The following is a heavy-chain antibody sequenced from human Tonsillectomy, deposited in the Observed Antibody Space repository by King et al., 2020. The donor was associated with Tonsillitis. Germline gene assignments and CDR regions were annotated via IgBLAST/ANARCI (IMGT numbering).Heavy chain of an antibody. CDR1: GYSFTSYW. CDR2: IYPGDSDT. J-gene: IGHJ5*02. D-gene: IGHD6-13*01. CDR3: ARHSPPYSIRNSNFDP. V-gene: IGHV5-51*01. Sequence: VQLVESGAEVKKPGESLKISCKGSGYSFTSYWIGWVRQMPGKGLEWMGIIYPGDSDTRYSPSFQGQVTISADKSISTAYLQWSSLKASDTAMYYCARHSPPYSIRNSNFDPWGQGTLVTVSS.